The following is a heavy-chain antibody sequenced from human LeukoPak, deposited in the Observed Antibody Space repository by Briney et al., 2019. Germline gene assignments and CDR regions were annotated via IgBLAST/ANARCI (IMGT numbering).Heavy chain of an antibody. CDR1: GYTFTSYG. V-gene: IGHV1-18*01. D-gene: IGHD5-12*01. CDR2: ISVYNGNT. CDR3: ARDSGYSGYVLFDY. J-gene: IGHJ4*02. Sequence: ASVKVSCKASGYTFTSYGISWVRQRPGQGLEWMGWISVYNGNTNYAQKLQGRVTITTDTSTRTAYMELRSLRFDDTAVYYCARDSGYSGYVLFDYWGQGTLVTVSS.